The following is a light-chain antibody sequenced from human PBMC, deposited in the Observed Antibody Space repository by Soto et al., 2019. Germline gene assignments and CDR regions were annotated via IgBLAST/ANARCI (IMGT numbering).Light chain of an antibody. CDR3: QQDNIWPLT. V-gene: IGKV3-15*01. Sequence: ETVMTQSPATLSMSPGERATLSCRVSQSLNSDLAWYQQKPGQAPRLLIYGASTRATGIPGRFSGSGSGTEFTLTISSLQSEDFAVYYCQQDNIWPLTFGGGNKV. CDR1: QSLNSD. J-gene: IGKJ4*01. CDR2: GAS.